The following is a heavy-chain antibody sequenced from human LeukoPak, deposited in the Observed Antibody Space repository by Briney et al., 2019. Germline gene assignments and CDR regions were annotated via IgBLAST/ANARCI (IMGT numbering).Heavy chain of an antibody. Sequence: GGSLRLSCAASGFTFSTYAMTWVRQAPGKGLEWVSAISASGDSTHYADSVKGRFTISRDNSKNTLYLQMKSLRAEDTALYYCEKGSGTTYRYNWFDPWGQGALVTVSS. J-gene: IGHJ5*02. CDR1: GFTFSTYA. CDR3: EKGSGTTYRYNWFDP. V-gene: IGHV3-23*01. CDR2: ISASGDST. D-gene: IGHD1-26*01.